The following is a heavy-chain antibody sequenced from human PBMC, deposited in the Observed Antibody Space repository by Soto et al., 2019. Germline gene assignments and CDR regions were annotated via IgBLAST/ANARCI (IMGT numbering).Heavy chain of an antibody. J-gene: IGHJ3*02. Sequence: QVQLVQSGAEVKKPGSSVKVSCKASGGTFSTYSVSWVRQAPGQGLEWMGGIIPMFGSTKYAQTFQDRVTVTVQQSTSTVYMELSSLRSDDTGVYYCARSHGGEFQLLYAFDIWGQGTKVTVSS. V-gene: IGHV1-69*01. CDR3: ARSHGGEFQLLYAFDI. CDR1: GGTFSTYS. D-gene: IGHD1-26*01. CDR2: IIPMFGST.